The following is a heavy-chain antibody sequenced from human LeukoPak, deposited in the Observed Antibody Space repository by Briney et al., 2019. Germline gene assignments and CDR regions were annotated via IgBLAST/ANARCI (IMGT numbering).Heavy chain of an antibody. D-gene: IGHD2-2*01. V-gene: IGHV4-39*01. J-gene: IGHJ5*02. CDR1: GGSIRSSSYY. Sequence: SETLSLTCTVSGGSIRSSSYYWGWIRQPPGQGLEWIGSIFNSGTTFYNPSLKSRVTLSVDTSKNQFSLKLSSVTAADTAVYYCARHSEAMTPGWFDPWGQGTLVTVSS. CDR3: ARHSEAMTPGWFDP. CDR2: IFNSGTT.